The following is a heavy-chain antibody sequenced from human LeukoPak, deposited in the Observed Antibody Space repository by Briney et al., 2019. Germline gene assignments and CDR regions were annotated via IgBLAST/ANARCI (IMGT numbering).Heavy chain of an antibody. D-gene: IGHD1-26*01. Sequence: ASVKVSCKASGYTFTGYYMHWVRQAPGQGLEWMGWINPNSGGTNYAQKFQGRVTMTRDTSISTAYMELSRLRSDDTAVYYCARLRVGATNEGFDYWGQGTLVTVSS. CDR2: INPNSGGT. CDR3: ARLRVGATNEGFDY. J-gene: IGHJ4*02. V-gene: IGHV1-2*02. CDR1: GYTFTGYY.